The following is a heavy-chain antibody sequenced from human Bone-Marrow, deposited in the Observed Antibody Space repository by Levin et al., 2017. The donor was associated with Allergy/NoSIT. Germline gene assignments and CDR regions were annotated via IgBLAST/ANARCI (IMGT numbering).Heavy chain of an antibody. Sequence: GESLKISCAASGFTFSSYAMHWVRQAPGKGLEWVAVISYDGSNKYYADSVKGRFTISRDNSKNTLYLQMNSLRAEDTAVYYCARALDVGSSTSCPLDYWGQGTLVTVSS. J-gene: IGHJ4*02. CDR3: ARALDVGSSTSCPLDY. V-gene: IGHV3-30-3*01. CDR2: ISYDGSNK. CDR1: GFTFSSYA. D-gene: IGHD2-2*01.